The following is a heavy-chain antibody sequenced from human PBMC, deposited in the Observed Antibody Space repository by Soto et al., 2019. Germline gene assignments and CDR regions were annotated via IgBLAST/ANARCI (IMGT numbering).Heavy chain of an antibody. CDR1: GFTVSSYA. Sequence: PGGSLRLSCAASGFTVSSYAMSWVRQAPGKGLEWASAISGSGGSTYYADSVKGRFTISRDNSKNTLYLQMNSLRAEDTAVYYCARGTAAKEGPWFDPWGQGTLVTVSS. CDR3: ARGTAAKEGPWFDP. CDR2: ISGSGGST. D-gene: IGHD2-2*01. V-gene: IGHV3-23*01. J-gene: IGHJ5*02.